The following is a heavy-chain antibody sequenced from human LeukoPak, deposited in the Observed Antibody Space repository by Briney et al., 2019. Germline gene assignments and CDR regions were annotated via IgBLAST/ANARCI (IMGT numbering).Heavy chain of an antibody. Sequence: GGSLRLSCAASGFTFSTYSMSWVRQAPGKGLEWVSSISDNSYWIYYADSVEGRFTISRDNSKNTLYLQMNSLRAEDTAVYYCARGIDSSSSHPAFDIWGQGTMVTVSS. CDR2: ISDNSYWI. CDR1: GFTFSTYS. D-gene: IGHD6-6*01. V-gene: IGHV3-21*01. J-gene: IGHJ3*02. CDR3: ARGIDSSSSHPAFDI.